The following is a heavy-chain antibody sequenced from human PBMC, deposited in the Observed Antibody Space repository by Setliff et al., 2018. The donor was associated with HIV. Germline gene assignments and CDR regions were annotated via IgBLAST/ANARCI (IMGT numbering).Heavy chain of an antibody. CDR3: ARATFGSTSSGINYYMDV. CDR1: GGSVSGYF. D-gene: IGHD3-10*01. CDR2: IYYDGTT. J-gene: IGHJ6*03. Sequence: PSQTLSLPCTVSGGSVSGYFWSWIRQPPGRGLEWIGYIYYDGTTNSNPSLKSRVTISVTTSKNQFSLKLSSVTAADTALYFCARATFGSTSSGINYYMDVWGKGTTVTVSS. V-gene: IGHV4-59*02.